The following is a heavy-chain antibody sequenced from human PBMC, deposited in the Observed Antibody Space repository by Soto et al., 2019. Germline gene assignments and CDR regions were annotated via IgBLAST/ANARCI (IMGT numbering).Heavy chain of an antibody. CDR1: GGSISSSSYY. Sequence: SETLSLTCTVSGGSISSSSYYWGWIRQPPGKGLEWIGSIYYSGSTYYNPSLKSRVTISVDTSKNQFSLKLSSVTAADTAVYYCARGAYDYVWGSLLFFGLAPWGQGTLVTVS. CDR2: IYYSGST. D-gene: IGHD3-16*01. J-gene: IGHJ5*02. V-gene: IGHV4-39*01. CDR3: ARGAYDYVWGSLLFFGLAP.